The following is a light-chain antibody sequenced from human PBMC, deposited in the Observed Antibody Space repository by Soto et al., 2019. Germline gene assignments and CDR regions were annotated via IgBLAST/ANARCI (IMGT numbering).Light chain of an antibody. CDR1: SFNIGAGYD. V-gene: IGLV1-40*01. CDR2: GNA. CDR3: QSYDTSLSLI. J-gene: IGLJ2*01. Sequence: QSVLTQPPSVSGAPGQRVTISCTGSSFNIGAGYDVYWYQHLPRTAPKLLINGNANRPSGVPDRFSGSKSGTSASLVITGLQAEDEADYYCQSYDTSLSLIFGGGTKLTVL.